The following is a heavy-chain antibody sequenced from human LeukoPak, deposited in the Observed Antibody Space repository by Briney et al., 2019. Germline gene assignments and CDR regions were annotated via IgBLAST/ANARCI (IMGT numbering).Heavy chain of an antibody. CDR2: INPNSGDT. J-gene: IGHJ4*02. V-gene: IGHV1-2*06. Sequence: ASVKVSCKASGYTFTGYHMHWVRQAQGQGLERMGRINPNSGDTNYAQKFQGRVTMTRDTSISTAYMELSRLRSDDTAVYYCARDYCSSTSCLFDYWGQGTLVTVSS. CDR1: GYTFTGYH. CDR3: ARDYCSSTSCLFDY. D-gene: IGHD2-2*01.